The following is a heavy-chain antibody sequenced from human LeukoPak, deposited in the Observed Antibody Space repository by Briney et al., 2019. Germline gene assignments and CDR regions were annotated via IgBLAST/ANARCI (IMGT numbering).Heavy chain of an antibody. CDR1: VYTFTSYD. Sequence: ASVTVSYKASVYTFTSYDINWVRQATGQGLEGMGWMNPNSGNTGYAQKFQGRVTMTRNTSISTAYMELSSLRSEHTAVYYCARGHSPGWFDPWGQGTLVTVSS. CDR3: ARGHSPGWFDP. J-gene: IGHJ5*02. CDR2: MNPNSGNT. D-gene: IGHD2-21*01. V-gene: IGHV1-8*01.